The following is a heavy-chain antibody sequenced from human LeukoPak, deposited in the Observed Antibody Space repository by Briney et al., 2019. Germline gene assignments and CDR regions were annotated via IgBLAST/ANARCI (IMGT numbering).Heavy chain of an antibody. V-gene: IGHV4-4*07. CDR1: GGSINNYY. Sequence: SETLSLTCTVSGGSINNYYWSWIRQPAGKGLEWIGRIYTRGSTNYNPSLKSRVTMSVDTSKNQFSLKLSSVTAADTAVYYCARVPRLRDYYYYYMDVWGKGTTVTVSS. J-gene: IGHJ6*03. CDR2: IYTRGST. D-gene: IGHD3-16*01. CDR3: ARVPRLRDYYYYYMDV.